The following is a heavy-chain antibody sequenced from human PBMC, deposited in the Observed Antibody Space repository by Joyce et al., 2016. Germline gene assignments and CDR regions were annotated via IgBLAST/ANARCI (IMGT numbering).Heavy chain of an antibody. V-gene: IGHV1-69*01. CDR1: GGTFSSYG. CDR2: IIPIIGTT. J-gene: IGHJ4*02. D-gene: IGHD1-26*01. Sequence: QVQLVQSGAEVKKPVSSVKVSCKASGGTFSSYGISWVRQAPGQGLEWMGWIIPIIGTTNYAPKCQGRVTITADESTSTAYMELSSLRFEDTAVYYCARVLGGSPGGCFDYWGQGTLVTVSS. CDR3: ARVLGGSPGGCFDY.